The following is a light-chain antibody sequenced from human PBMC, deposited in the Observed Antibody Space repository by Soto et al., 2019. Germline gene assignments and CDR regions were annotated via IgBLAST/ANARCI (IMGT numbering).Light chain of an antibody. CDR3: QQYQKFPFT. CDR2: DAS. Sequence: DIQMTQSPSSLSASVGDRVSITCQASQDISRYLSWYQQKPGKAPKLLIYDASNLETGVPSRFSGSGSGTDFIFAINSLQPEDIGTYYCQQYQKFPFTFGTGTKVDI. J-gene: IGKJ3*01. V-gene: IGKV1-33*01. CDR1: QDISRY.